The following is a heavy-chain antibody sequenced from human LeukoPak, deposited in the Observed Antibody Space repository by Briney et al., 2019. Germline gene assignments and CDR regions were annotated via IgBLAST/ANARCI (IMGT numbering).Heavy chain of an antibody. CDR2: IYYSGST. CDR1: GGSMSGYY. CDR3: ARGNGYNAY. V-gene: IGHV4-59*01. Sequence: SETLSLTCTVSGGSMSGYYWSWIRQPPGKGLEWFGYIYYSGSTNYNPSLKSRVTISVDTSKNQFSLRLSSVTAADTAVYYCARGNGYNAYWGQGTLVTVSS. J-gene: IGHJ4*02. D-gene: IGHD5-24*01.